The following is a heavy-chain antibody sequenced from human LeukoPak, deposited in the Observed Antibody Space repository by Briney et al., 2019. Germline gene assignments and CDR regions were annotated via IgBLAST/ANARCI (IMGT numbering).Heavy chain of an antibody. CDR3: GYTNNFYH. CDR1: GLSISGQW. CDR2: IKHDGSEE. J-gene: IGHJ4*02. Sequence: GESLRLSCVASGLSISGQWMNWVRQAPGQGLEWVANIKHDGSEEHYVDSVKGRFTISRDDGRNSVSLQMNSVRAEVTAVYYCGYTNNFYHWGQGTLVVVSS. D-gene: IGHD3-16*02. V-gene: IGHV3-7*01.